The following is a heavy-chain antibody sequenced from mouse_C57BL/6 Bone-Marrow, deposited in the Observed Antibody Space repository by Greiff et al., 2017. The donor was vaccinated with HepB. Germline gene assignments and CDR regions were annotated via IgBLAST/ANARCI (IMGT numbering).Heavy chain of an antibody. J-gene: IGHJ1*03. CDR1: GYTFTSYW. CDR2: IHPNSGST. CDR3: ASPITTVGGYFDV. D-gene: IGHD1-1*01. V-gene: IGHV1-64*01. Sequence: VQLQQSGAELVKPGASVKLSCKASGYTFTSYWMHWVKQRPGQGLEWIGMIHPNSGSTNYNEKFKSKATLTVDKSSSTAYMQLSSLTSEDSAVYYCASPITTVGGYFDVWGTGTTVTVSS.